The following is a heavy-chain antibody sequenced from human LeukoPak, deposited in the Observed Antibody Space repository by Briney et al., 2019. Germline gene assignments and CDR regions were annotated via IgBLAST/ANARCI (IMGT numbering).Heavy chain of an antibody. D-gene: IGHD3-9*01. V-gene: IGHV1-8*01. CDR2: MNPNSGNT. J-gene: IGHJ6*03. Sequence: ASVKASCKASGYTFTSYDINWVRQATGQGLEWMGWMNPNSGNTGYAQKFQGRVTMTRNTSISTAYMELSSLRSEDTAVYYCARLYYDILTGFYYYYYIDVWGKGTTVTVSS. CDR3: ARLYYDILTGFYYYYYIDV. CDR1: GYTFTSYD.